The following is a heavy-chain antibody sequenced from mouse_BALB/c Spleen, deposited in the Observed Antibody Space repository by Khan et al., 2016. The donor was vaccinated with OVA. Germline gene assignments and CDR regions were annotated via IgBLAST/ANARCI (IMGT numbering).Heavy chain of an antibody. J-gene: IGHJ3*01. CDR2: LSNRGTTT. CDR3: AREGDDGGLAY. CDR1: GFTFSDYY. Sequence: EVELVESGGGLVQPGGSLKLSCAPSGFTFSDYYMYWVRQTPEKRLEWVAYLSNRGTTTYYPDPVRGRFTISRDNAKNTLYLQMSRLESEDTAMYYCAREGDDGGLAYWGQGTLVTVSA. D-gene: IGHD2-3*01. V-gene: IGHV5-12*01.